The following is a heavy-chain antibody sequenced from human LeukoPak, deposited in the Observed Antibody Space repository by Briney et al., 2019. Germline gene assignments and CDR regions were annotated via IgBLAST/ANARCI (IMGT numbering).Heavy chain of an antibody. V-gene: IGHV3-7*03. D-gene: IGHD6-13*01. CDR1: GFTFSSYW. CDR2: IKQDGSEK. J-gene: IGHJ4*02. Sequence: GGSLRLSCAASGFTFSSYWLTWVRQAPGKGLEWVANIKQDGSEKNYVDSVKGGFTISRDNAKNSLYLQMNSLRVEDTAVYYYAREESGYSSSWYRDFGYWGQGTLVTVSS. CDR3: AREESGYSSSWYRDFGY.